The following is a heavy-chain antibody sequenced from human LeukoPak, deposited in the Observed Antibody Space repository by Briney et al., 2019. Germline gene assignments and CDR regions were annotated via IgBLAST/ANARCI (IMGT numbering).Heavy chain of an antibody. J-gene: IGHJ4*02. V-gene: IGHV4-59*08. Sequence: SETLSLTCTVSGGSISSYYWSWIRQPPGKGLEWIGYTYYSGSTNYNPSLKSRVTISVDTSKNQFSLKLSSVTAADTAVYYCARLVADSSGYNFDYWGQGTLVTVSS. D-gene: IGHD3-22*01. CDR2: TYYSGST. CDR3: ARLVADSSGYNFDY. CDR1: GGSISSYY.